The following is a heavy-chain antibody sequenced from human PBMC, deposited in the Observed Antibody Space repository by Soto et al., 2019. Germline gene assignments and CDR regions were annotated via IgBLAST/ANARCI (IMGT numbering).Heavy chain of an antibody. D-gene: IGHD3-22*01. V-gene: IGHV1-18*01. Sequence: ASVKVSCKASGYTFTSYGISWVRQAPGQGLEWMGWISAYNGNTNYAQKLQGRVTMTTDTSTSTAYMGLRSLRSDDTAVYYCARGPPSYYDSSGYYKYFDYWGQGTLVTVSS. CDR1: GYTFTSYG. CDR2: ISAYNGNT. J-gene: IGHJ4*02. CDR3: ARGPPSYYDSSGYYKYFDY.